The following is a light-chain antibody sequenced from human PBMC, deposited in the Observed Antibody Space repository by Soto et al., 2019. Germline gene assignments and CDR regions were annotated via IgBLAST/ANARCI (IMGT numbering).Light chain of an antibody. V-gene: IGKV3-15*01. CDR3: QKYNKWPLT. J-gene: IGKJ4*01. CDR1: QSVGSY. Sequence: ETVMTQSPATLSVSPGERVTFSCRASQSVGSYVAWYQQKRGQAPRLLIYGASTRATGIPARFSGSGSGTELTLTINSLQSEDFAVYYSQKYNKWPLTFGGGTKVEI. CDR2: GAS.